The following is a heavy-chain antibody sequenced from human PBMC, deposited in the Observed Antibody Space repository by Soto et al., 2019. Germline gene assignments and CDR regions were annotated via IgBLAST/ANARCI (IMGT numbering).Heavy chain of an antibody. CDR1: GFTFGDYA. V-gene: IGHV3-9*01. J-gene: IGHJ3*02. CDR2: ISWNRGSV. Sequence: EVLLVESGGGLVQPGRSLRLSCAGSGFTFGDYAMHWVRQAPGKGLEWVSGISWNRGSVDCADSVKGRFTISRDNAKNSLHLQMNSLRVEDTDMYFCVKDGLLSSFGLVYDFVNIWGQGTMVTVSA. D-gene: IGHD3-3*01. CDR3: VKDGLLSSFGLVYDFVNI.